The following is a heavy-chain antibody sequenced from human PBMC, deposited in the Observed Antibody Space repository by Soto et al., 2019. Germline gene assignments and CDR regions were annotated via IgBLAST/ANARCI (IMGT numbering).Heavy chain of an antibody. CDR2: IIPIFGTI. CDR3: ARPRTVATTKGYDY. CDR1: GGTFSNYP. V-gene: IGHV1-69*01. J-gene: IGHJ4*02. Sequence: QVQLVQSGAEVKKPGSSVKVSCEASGGTFSNYPFTWVRQAPGQGLEWMGGIIPIFGTITYAQKFQGRVTISADESTSVVDMEMSDLTSEETAVYYCARPRTVATTKGYDYWGQGTLVTVSS. D-gene: IGHD4-4*01.